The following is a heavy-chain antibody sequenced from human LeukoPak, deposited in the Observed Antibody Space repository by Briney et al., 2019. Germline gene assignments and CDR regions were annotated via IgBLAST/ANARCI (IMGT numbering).Heavy chain of an antibody. J-gene: IGHJ4*02. CDR3: ARVLAPNYDFWID. Sequence: PGGSLRLSCAASGFTFSSYSMNWVRQAPGKGLEWVSSISSSSSYIYYADSVKGRFTISRDNAKNSLYLQMNSLRAEDTAVYYCARVLAPNYDFWIDWGQGTLVTVSS. CDR2: ISSSSSYI. V-gene: IGHV3-21*01. CDR1: GFTFSSYS. D-gene: IGHD3-3*01.